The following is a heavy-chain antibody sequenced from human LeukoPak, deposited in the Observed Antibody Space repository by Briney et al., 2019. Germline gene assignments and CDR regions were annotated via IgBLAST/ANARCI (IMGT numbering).Heavy chain of an antibody. Sequence: GGSLRLSCPPSGFIFSNYWMSWVRQAPGKGLEWVANIKEDESEKYYVDSVKGRFTISRDNAKNSLYLQMNSLRAEDTAVYYCARSTAGFDYWGQGTLVTVSS. D-gene: IGHD2-8*02. CDR3: ARSTAGFDY. J-gene: IGHJ4*02. CDR1: GFIFSNYW. V-gene: IGHV3-7*03. CDR2: IKEDESEK.